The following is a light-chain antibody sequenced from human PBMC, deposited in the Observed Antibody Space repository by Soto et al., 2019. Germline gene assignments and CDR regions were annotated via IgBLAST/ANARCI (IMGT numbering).Light chain of an antibody. Sequence: EIVMTQSPATRSLSPGERATLSCRASETVNSNYLAWYQQKRGQAPRLLIYGASSRATGIPDRVTGSGSGTDFFLPISSLEPEDFLVYYCQQRNNWPEFTFGPGTKVDIK. CDR1: ETVNSNY. V-gene: IGKV3D-20*02. CDR2: GAS. CDR3: QQRNNWPEFT. J-gene: IGKJ3*01.